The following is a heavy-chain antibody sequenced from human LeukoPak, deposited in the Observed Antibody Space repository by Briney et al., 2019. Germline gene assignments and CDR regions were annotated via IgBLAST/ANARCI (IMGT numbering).Heavy chain of an antibody. V-gene: IGHV1-8*01. Sequence: ASVKVSCKASGYTFTNYDIHWVRQASGQGLEWMGWMNPNSGNTGYAQKFLGRVTMTRNTSISTAYMELSSLRSEDTAVYYCARETSYCSSTSCYSWFDPWGQGTLVTVSS. CDR1: GYTFTNYD. J-gene: IGHJ5*02. D-gene: IGHD2-2*02. CDR2: MNPNSGNT. CDR3: ARETSYCSSTSCYSWFDP.